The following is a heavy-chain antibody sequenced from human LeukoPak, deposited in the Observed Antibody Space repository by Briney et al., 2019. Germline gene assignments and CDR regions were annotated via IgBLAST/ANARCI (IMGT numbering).Heavy chain of an antibody. V-gene: IGHV1-24*01. D-gene: IGHD3-22*01. J-gene: IGHJ3*02. CDR1: GSTLTKLS. Sequence: ASVKVSCKVFGSTLTKLSMHWVRQAPGKGLEWMGGFDPEADETVYAQNFHGRVTVTEDTSSDTAYMELSSLRSEDTAVYYCATAAEIYYYDTGGIWGQGTMVTVSS. CDR2: FDPEADET. CDR3: ATAAEIYYYDTGGI.